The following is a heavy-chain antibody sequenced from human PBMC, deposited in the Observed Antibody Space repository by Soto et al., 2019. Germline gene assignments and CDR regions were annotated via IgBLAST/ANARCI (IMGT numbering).Heavy chain of an antibody. V-gene: IGHV3-23*01. CDR1: GFTFSSYA. CDR2: ISGSGGST. CDR3: AKGYSSGWYPDY. J-gene: IGHJ4*02. D-gene: IGHD6-19*01. Sequence: PGGSLRLSCAATGFTFSSYAMSWVRQAPGKGLEWVSAISGSGGSTYYADSVKGRFTISRDNSKNTLYLQMNSLRAEDTAVYYCAKGYSSGWYPDYWGQGTLVTVSS.